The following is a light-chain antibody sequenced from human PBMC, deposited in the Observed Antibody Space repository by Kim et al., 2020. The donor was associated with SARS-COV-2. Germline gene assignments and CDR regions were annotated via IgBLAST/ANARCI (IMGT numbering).Light chain of an antibody. CDR2: QDN. CDR1: KLGDKY. Sequence: SYELTQPPSVSVSPGQTASITCSGDKLGDKYVCWYQQKPGQSPVLVIYQDNKRPSGIPERFSGSNSGNTATLTISGTQAVDEADYYCQTWDSSTGVFGGGTQLTFL. CDR3: QTWDSSTGV. V-gene: IGLV3-1*01. J-gene: IGLJ3*02.